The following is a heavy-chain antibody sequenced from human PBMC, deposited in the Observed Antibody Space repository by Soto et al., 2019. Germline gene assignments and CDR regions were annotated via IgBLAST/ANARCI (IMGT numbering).Heavy chain of an antibody. D-gene: IGHD5-12*01. CDR2: IWYDGSNK. V-gene: IGHV3-33*01. CDR1: GFTFSSYG. J-gene: IGHJ6*03. CDR3: ARALREYSGYDWTLYMDV. Sequence: VQLVESGGGVVQPGRSLRLSCAASGFTFSSYGMHWVRQAPGKGLEWVAVIWYDGSNKYYADSVKGRFTISRDNSKNTLYLQMNSLRAEDTAVYYCARALREYSGYDWTLYMDVWGKGTTVTVSS.